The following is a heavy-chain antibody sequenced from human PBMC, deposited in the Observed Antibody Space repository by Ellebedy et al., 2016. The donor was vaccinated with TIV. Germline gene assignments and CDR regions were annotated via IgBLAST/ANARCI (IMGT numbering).Heavy chain of an antibody. CDR2: ISSSSSAI. D-gene: IGHD3-3*01. CDR3: ARGSTIFGVVFHDY. Sequence: GGSPRLSCEASGFAFSSYNMNWGRQAPGKGLEWVSYISSSSSAIYYADSVEGRFTISRDNAKNSLYLQMNSLRDEDTAVYYCARGSTIFGVVFHDYWGQGTLVTVSS. CDR1: GFAFSSYN. V-gene: IGHV3-48*02. J-gene: IGHJ4*02.